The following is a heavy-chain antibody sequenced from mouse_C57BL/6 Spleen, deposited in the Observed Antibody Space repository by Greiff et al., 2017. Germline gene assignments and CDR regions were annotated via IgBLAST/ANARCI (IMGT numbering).Heavy chain of an antibody. CDR1: GYTFTEYT. Sequence: VQLQQSGAELVKPGASVKLSCKASGYTFTEYTIPWVKQRSGQGLEWIGWFYPGSGRIKSNEKFKDKATLTADKSSSTVYMGLSRLTSEDSAVYFCARNEEDGTRAWFAYWGQGTLVTVSA. J-gene: IGHJ3*01. CDR3: ARNEEDGTRAWFAY. V-gene: IGHV1-62-2*01. D-gene: IGHD3-3*01. CDR2: FYPGSGRI.